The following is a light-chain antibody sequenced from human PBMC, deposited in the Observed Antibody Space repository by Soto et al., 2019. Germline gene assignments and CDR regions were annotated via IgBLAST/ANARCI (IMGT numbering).Light chain of an antibody. Sequence: EIVLTQSPGTLSLFPGARATLSCRASQSVSSNLAWYQQKPGQAPRLLIYGASTRATGIPARFSGSGSGTDFTLTISSLQSEDFAVYYCQQYNKWPRTFGQGTKVDIK. CDR2: GAS. V-gene: IGKV3-15*01. CDR1: QSVSSN. CDR3: QQYNKWPRT. J-gene: IGKJ1*01.